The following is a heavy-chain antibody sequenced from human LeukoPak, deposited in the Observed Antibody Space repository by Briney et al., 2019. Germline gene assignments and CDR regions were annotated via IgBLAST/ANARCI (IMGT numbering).Heavy chain of an antibody. CDR3: ARGEQQLVLPFDY. J-gene: IGHJ4*02. V-gene: IGHV3-33*08. CDR1: GFTFSSYG. CDR2: IWYDGSNK. Sequence: GRSLRLSCAASGFTFSSYGMHWVRQAPGKGLEWVAVIWYDGSNKYYADSVKGRFTISRDNSKNTLYLQMNSLRAEDTAVYYCARGEQQLVLPFDYWGQGTLVTVSS. D-gene: IGHD6-13*01.